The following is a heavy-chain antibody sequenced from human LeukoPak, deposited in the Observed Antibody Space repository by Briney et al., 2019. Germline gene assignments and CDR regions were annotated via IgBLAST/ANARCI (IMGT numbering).Heavy chain of an antibody. J-gene: IGHJ6*03. V-gene: IGHV3-11*01. Sequence: GGSLRLSCAASGFTFSDYYMSWIRQAPGKGLEWVSYISSSGSTTYYADSVKGRFTISRDNAKNSLYLQMNSLRAEDTAVYYCARASTEYSYGAYYYYMDVWGKGTTVTISS. CDR3: ARASTEYSYGAYYYYMDV. CDR1: GFTFSDYY. CDR2: ISSSGSTT. D-gene: IGHD5-18*01.